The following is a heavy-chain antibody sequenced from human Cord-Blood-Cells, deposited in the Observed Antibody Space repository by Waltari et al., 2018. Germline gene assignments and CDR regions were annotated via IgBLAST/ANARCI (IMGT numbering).Heavy chain of an antibody. V-gene: IGHV1-69*09. J-gene: IGHJ3*02. CDR2: IIPILGIA. D-gene: IGHD6-6*01. CDR1: GVTFSSYA. Sequence: QVQLVQSGAEVKKPGSSVKVYCKASGVTFSSYAISRVRQAPGQGREWMGRIIPILGIANYAQKFQGRVTITADKSTSTAYMELSSLRSEDTAVYYCARGAARDAFDIWGQGTMVTVSS. CDR3: ARGAARDAFDI.